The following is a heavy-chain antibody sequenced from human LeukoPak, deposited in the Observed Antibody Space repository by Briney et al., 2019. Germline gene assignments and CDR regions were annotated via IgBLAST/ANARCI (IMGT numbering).Heavy chain of an antibody. Sequence: PSETLSLTCTVSGGSISSGDYYWSWIRQPPGKGLEWIGYIYYSGSTYYNPSLKSRVTISVDTSKNQFSLKLSSVTAADTAVYYCARAVVVPAAILFGYWGQGTLVTVSS. J-gene: IGHJ4*02. CDR1: GGSISSGDYY. CDR3: ARAVVVPAAILFGY. D-gene: IGHD2-2*01. CDR2: IYYSGST. V-gene: IGHV4-30-4*01.